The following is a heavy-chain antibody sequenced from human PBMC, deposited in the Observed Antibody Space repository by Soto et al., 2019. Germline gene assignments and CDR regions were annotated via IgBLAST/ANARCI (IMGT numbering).Heavy chain of an antibody. CDR3: ARERPDGARLDP. V-gene: IGHV4-30-4*08. CDR2: IYYSGST. CDR1: GGVISTGAYH. J-gene: IGHJ5*02. D-gene: IGHD6-6*01. Sequence: TQPLSITIMVSGGVISTGAYHLCRFRQPPGKGPEWIGYIYYSGSTYYNPSLKSRVTISVDTSKNQFSLKLSSVTAADTAVYYCARERPDGARLDPWGQGTLVTVS.